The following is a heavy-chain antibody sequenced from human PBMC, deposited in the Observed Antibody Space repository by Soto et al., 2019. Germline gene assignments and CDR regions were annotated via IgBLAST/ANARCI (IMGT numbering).Heavy chain of an antibody. V-gene: IGHV4-61*01. CDR3: ARDQYDILTGYDWFDP. CDR1: GGSVSSDRNY. D-gene: IGHD3-9*01. Sequence: QVQLQESGPGLVKPSETLSLTCSVSGGSVSSDRNYWSWIRQSPGRGLEWIGYIYYSGTTNYNPSLKSRVTITRDTSKNQSSLKMTSVTAADTAVYYCARDQYDILTGYDWFDPWGQGILVTVSS. CDR2: IYYSGTT. J-gene: IGHJ5*02.